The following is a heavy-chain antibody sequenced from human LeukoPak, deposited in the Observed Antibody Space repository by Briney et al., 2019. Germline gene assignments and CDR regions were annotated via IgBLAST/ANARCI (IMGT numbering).Heavy chain of an antibody. Sequence: ASVKVSCKASGYTFTSYGISWVRQAPGQGLEWMGWISADNGDTNYAQKLQGRVTMTTDTSTSTAYMELRSLRSDDTAVYYCARDYYGTPPLDHWGQGTLVTVSS. CDR1: GYTFTSYG. J-gene: IGHJ4*02. D-gene: IGHD3-10*01. CDR2: ISADNGDT. CDR3: ARDYYGTPPLDH. V-gene: IGHV1-18*01.